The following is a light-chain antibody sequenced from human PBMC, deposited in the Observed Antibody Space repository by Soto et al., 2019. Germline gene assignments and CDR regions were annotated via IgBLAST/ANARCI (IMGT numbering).Light chain of an antibody. CDR3: SSYTTSNTRQIV. V-gene: IGLV2-14*01. Sequence: QSVLTQPASFSGSPGQSTTIPCTGTRINVCGYNYVSWYQQHPGKAPKFMIYDVSNRPSGVSNRFSGSKSGNTASLTISGLQAEDEADYYCSSYTTSNTRQIVFGTGTKVTVL. CDR1: RINVCGYNY. J-gene: IGLJ1*01. CDR2: DVS.